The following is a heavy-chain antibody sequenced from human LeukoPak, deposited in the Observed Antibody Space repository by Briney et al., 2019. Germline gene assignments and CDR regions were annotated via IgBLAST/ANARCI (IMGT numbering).Heavy chain of an antibody. Sequence: PGGSLRLSCAASGLTFSDYAMSWFRQAPGKGLEWVSGITSGFTPHYADSVKGRFTISRDNSKNTFHLQLNSLRAEDTAVYYCAKDYSDSRVADVFFEYWGQGTLVTVPS. CDR1: GLTFSDYA. CDR3: AKDYSDSRVADVFFEY. CDR2: ITSGFTP. D-gene: IGHD2-15*01. V-gene: IGHV3-23*01. J-gene: IGHJ4*02.